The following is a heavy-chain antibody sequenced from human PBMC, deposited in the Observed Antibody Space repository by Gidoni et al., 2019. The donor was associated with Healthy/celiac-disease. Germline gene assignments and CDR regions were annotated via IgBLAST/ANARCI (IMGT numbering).Heavy chain of an antibody. CDR1: GGTFSSYT. CDR2: IIPILGIA. CDR3: ARGGYYYDSSGYY. Sequence: QVQLVQSGAEVKKPGSSVKVSCKASGGTFSSYTISWVRQAPGQGLEWMGRIIPILGIANYAQKFQGRVTITADKSTSTAYMELSSLRSEDTAVYYCARGGYYYDSSGYYWGQGTLVTVSS. V-gene: IGHV1-69*02. D-gene: IGHD3-22*01. J-gene: IGHJ4*02.